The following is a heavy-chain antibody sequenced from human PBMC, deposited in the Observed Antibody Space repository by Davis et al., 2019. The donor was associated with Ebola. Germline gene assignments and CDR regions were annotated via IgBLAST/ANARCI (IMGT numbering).Heavy chain of an antibody. CDR1: GYTFTTYA. J-gene: IGHJ6*02. D-gene: IGHD2-15*01. V-gene: IGHV7-4-1*02. CDR3: ARGVVVVVAATRGYGMDV. CDR2: INTNTGNP. Sequence: ASVKVSCKASGYTFTTYAMNWVRQAPGQGLEWMGWINTNTGNPTYAQGFTGRFVFSLDTSVSTAYLQISSLKAEDTAVYYCARGVVVVVAATRGYGMDVWGQGTTVTVSS.